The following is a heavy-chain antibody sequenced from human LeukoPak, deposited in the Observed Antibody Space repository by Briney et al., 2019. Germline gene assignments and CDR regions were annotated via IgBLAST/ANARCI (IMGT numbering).Heavy chain of an antibody. CDR3: ARVASDAFDI. Sequence: GGSLRLSCADSGFTFSSYSMNWVRQAPGRGLEWVSSISSSSSYIYYADSVKGRFTISRDNAKDSLYLQMNSLRAEDTAVYYCARVASDAFDIWGQGTMVTVS. J-gene: IGHJ3*02. CDR2: ISSSSSYI. V-gene: IGHV3-21*01. CDR1: GFTFSSYS.